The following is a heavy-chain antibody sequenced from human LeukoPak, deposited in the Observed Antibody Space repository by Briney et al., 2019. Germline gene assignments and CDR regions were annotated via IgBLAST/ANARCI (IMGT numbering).Heavy chain of an antibody. D-gene: IGHD6-19*01. V-gene: IGHV3-48*03. CDR3: ARDHSSGWSYYFDY. J-gene: IGHJ4*02. CDR1: GFTFSCYE. CDR2: ISSSGSTI. Sequence: GGSLRLSCAASGFTFSCYEMNWVRQAPGKGLEWVSYISSSGSTIYYADSVKGRFTISRDNAKNSLYLQMNSLRAEDTAVYYCARDHSSGWSYYFDYWGQGTLVTVSS.